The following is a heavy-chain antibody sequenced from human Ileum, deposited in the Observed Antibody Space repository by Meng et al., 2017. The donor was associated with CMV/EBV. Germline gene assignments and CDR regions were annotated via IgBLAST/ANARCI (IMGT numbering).Heavy chain of an antibody. CDR3: ARSSAGHYVLDYADY. D-gene: IGHD2-8*02. V-gene: IGHV1-18*01. CDR1: GYTFTSYG. J-gene: IGHJ4*02. Sequence: ASVKVSCKASGYTFTSYGISWVRQAPGQGLEWMGWISAYNGNTNYAQKLQGRVTMTTDTSTSTAYMELRSLRSDDTAVYYCARSSAGHYVLDYADYWGQGTLVTVSS. CDR2: ISAYNGNT.